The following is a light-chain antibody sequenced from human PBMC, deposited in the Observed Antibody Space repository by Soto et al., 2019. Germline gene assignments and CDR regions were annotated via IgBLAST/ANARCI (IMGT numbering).Light chain of an antibody. CDR1: TGAVTSGHY. Sequence: QTVVTQEPSLTVSPGGTVTLTCGSSTGAVTSGHYPYWFQQKPGQAPRTLIYDTSNKHSWTPARFSGSLLGGKAALILSGAQPEDEADYYCLLSYSDGRLIGGGTKLTVL. CDR2: DTS. CDR3: LLSYSDGRL. J-gene: IGLJ2*01. V-gene: IGLV7-46*01.